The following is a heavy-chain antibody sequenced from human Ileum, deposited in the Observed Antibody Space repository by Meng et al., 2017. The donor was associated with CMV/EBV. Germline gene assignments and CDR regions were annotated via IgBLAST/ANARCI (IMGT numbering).Heavy chain of an antibody. D-gene: IGHD3-10*01. J-gene: IGHJ4*02. CDR1: GYTFTSYG. V-gene: IGHV1-18*01. Sequence: SGYTFTSYGTSWVRQAPGEGLEWMGWISGYNGKINYAQKFQGRVTMTTDTSTSTAYMELRSLTSDDTAVYYCARDGSGSYFDLIFDYWGPGSLVTVSS. CDR3: ARDGSGSYFDLIFDY. CDR2: ISGYNGKI.